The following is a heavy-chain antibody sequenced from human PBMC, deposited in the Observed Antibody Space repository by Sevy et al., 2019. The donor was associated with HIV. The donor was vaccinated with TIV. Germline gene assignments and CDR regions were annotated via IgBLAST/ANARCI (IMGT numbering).Heavy chain of an antibody. D-gene: IGHD2-21*02. CDR1: GGTFSSYA. CDR2: IIPIFGTA. J-gene: IGHJ6*03. CDR3: ARGVAYCGGDCYSYGAVYYYYYYMDV. V-gene: IGHV1-69*06. Sequence: ASVKVSCKASGGTFSSYAISWVRQAPGQGLEWMGGIIPIFGTANYAQKFQGRVTITADKSTSTAYMELSSLRSDDTAVYYCARGVAYCGGDCYSYGAVYYYYYYMDVWGKGTTVTVSS.